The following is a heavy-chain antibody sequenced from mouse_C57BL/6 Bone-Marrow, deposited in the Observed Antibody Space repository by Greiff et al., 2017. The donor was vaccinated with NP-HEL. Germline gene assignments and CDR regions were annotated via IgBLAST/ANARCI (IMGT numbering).Heavy chain of an antibody. D-gene: IGHD1-1*01. Sequence: VQLQQSGPGLVKPSQSLSLTCSVTGYSITSGYYWNWIRQFPGNKLEWMGYISYDGSNNYNPSLKNRISITRDTSKNQFFLKLNSVTTEDTATYYCARDRITTVLDYWGQGTTLTVSS. CDR2: ISYDGSN. V-gene: IGHV3-6*01. CDR1: GYSITSGYY. J-gene: IGHJ2*01. CDR3: ARDRITTVLDY.